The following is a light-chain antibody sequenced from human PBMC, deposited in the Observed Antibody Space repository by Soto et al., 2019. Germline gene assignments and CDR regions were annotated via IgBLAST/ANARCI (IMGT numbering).Light chain of an antibody. CDR2: SAS. J-gene: IGKJ1*01. V-gene: IGKV3-20*01. CDR3: QQYGNAPTWT. Sequence: EMVLTQSPGTLSLSPGEKATLSCRASQSVAGNYLAWYQQKPGQAPRLLIYSASSRATGIPDRFSGSGSGTDFTLTISRLEPEDFAVYYCQQYGNAPTWTFGQGTKVEIK. CDR1: QSVAGNY.